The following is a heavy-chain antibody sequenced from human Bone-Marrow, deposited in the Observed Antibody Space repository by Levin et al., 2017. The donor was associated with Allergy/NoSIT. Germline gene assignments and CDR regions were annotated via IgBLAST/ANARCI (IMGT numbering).Heavy chain of an antibody. CDR1: GFTFDDYA. CDR2: ISWNSGSI. D-gene: IGHD1-14*01. J-gene: IGHJ4*02. V-gene: IGHV3-9*01. Sequence: SLKISCAASGFTFDDYAMHWVRQAPGKGLEWVSGISWNSGSIGYADSVKGRFTISRDNAKNSLYLQMNSLRAEDTALYYCAKSGSSAEGISYAHWGQGTLVTVSS. CDR3: AKSGSSAEGISYAH.